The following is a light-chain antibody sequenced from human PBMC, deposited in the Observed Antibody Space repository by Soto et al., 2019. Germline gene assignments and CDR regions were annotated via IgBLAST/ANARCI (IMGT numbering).Light chain of an antibody. CDR3: QQYASTRFT. CDR2: GTS. CDR1: QSINSNY. V-gene: IGKV3-20*01. J-gene: IGKJ3*01. Sequence: EIVLTQSPGTLSLSPGERATLSCRASQSINSNYLACYQQKPGQAPRLLIYGTSSRATGIPDRFSGSGSGTDFGLTINRLEPEDFAVYYCQQYASTRFTFGPGTKVEIK.